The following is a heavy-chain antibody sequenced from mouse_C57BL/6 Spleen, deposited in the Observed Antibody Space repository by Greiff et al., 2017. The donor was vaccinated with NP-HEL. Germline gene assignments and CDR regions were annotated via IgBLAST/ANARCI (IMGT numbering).Heavy chain of an antibody. V-gene: IGHV1-15*01. Sequence: SGAELVRPGASVTLSCKASGYTFTDYEMHWVKQTPVHGLEWIGAIDPETGGTAYNQKFKGKAILTADKSSSTAYMELRSLTSEDSAVYYWTREEDYGKAPWFAYWGQGTLVTVSA. CDR2: IDPETGGT. CDR1: GYTFTDYE. CDR3: TREEDYGKAPWFAY. D-gene: IGHD2-1*01. J-gene: IGHJ3*01.